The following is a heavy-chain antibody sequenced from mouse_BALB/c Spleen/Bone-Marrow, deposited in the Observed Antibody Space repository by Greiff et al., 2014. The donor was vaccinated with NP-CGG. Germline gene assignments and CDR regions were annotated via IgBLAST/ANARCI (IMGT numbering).Heavy chain of an antibody. D-gene: IGHD1-1*01. V-gene: IGHV1-87*01. Sequence: QVQLQQSGAELARPGASVKLSCKASGYTFTSYWMQWVKQRPGQGLEWIGAIYPGDGDTRYTQKFKGKATLTADKSSSTASMQLSSLASEDSAVYYCARYYYGSSYEYFDVWGAGTTVTVSS. J-gene: IGHJ1*01. CDR3: ARYYYGSSYEYFDV. CDR1: GYTFTSYW. CDR2: IYPGDGDT.